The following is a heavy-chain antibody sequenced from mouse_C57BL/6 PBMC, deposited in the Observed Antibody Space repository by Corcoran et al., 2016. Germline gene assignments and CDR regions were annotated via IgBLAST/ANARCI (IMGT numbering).Heavy chain of an antibody. CDR3: ARYGNDAMDY. CDR2: IYPGDGDT. J-gene: IGHJ4*01. V-gene: IGHV1-80*01. Sequence: QVKLQQSGAELVKPGASVKISCKASGYAFSRYWMNWVKQRPGKGLEWIGQIYPGDGDTNYNGKFKGKATLTADKSSSTAYMQLSSLTSEDSAVYFCARYGNDAMDYWGQGTSVTVSS. CDR1: GYAFSRYW. D-gene: IGHD2-10*02.